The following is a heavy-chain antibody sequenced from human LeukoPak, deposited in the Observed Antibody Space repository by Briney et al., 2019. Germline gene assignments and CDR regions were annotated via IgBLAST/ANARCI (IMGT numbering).Heavy chain of an antibody. Sequence: GGSLRLSCAASGFTFSSYAMHWVRQAPGKGLEGVAVISYDGSNKYYADSVKGRFTISRDNSKNTLYLQMNSLRAEDTAVYYCARGPLPRWGYYYDSSGYVDYWGQGTLVTVSS. CDR2: ISYDGSNK. D-gene: IGHD3-22*01. V-gene: IGHV3-30*04. J-gene: IGHJ4*02. CDR3: ARGPLPRWGYYYDSSGYVDY. CDR1: GFTFSSYA.